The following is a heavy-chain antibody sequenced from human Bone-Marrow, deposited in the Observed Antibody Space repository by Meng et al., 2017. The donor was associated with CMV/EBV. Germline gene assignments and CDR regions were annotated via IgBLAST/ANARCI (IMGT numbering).Heavy chain of an antibody. CDR2: IIPILGIA. D-gene: IGHD3-16*01. CDR1: GGTFSNYA. V-gene: IGHV1-69*10. CDR3: ARAFGGAGWLDP. J-gene: IGHJ5*02. Sequence: SVKVSCKASGGTFSNYAISWVRQAPGQGLEWMGGIIPILGIANYAQKFQGRVTITADKSTSTAYMELSSLRSEDTAVYYCARAFGGAGWLDPWGQGPLVTVSS.